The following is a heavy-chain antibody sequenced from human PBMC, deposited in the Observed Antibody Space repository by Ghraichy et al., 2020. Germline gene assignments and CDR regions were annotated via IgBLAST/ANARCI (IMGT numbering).Heavy chain of an antibody. Sequence: GALRLSCVASGFSFSDRYIDWVRQAPGRRLEWVARIRSKVRSYTTEYDASVKGRFTVSRDDPKNSVYLQMNSLKTEDTALYYCATDSGKNSHDLWGEGTLVTVSS. CDR1: GFSFSDRY. CDR3: ATDSGKNSHDL. V-gene: IGHV3-72*01. CDR2: IRSKVRSYTT. D-gene: IGHD1-26*01. J-gene: IGHJ4*02.